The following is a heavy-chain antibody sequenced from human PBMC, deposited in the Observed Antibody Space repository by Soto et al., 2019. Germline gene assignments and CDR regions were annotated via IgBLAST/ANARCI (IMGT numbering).Heavy chain of an antibody. CDR1: GFSLSTSGVG. D-gene: IGHD4-17*01. J-gene: IGHJ4*02. CDR2: IYWDDDK. Sequence: QITLKESGPTLVKPTQTLTLTCTFSGFSLSTSGVGVGWIRQPPGKALEWLALIYWDDDKRYSPSLKSRLTITKQPPNNQVDLTMPNMDPVDTATSYCAHSASTVTFGYWGQGTLVTVSS. CDR3: AHSASTVTFGY. V-gene: IGHV2-5*02.